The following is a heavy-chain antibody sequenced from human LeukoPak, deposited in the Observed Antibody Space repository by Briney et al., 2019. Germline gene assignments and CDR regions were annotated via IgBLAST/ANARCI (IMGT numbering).Heavy chain of an antibody. Sequence: SETLSLTCTVSGGSISSGGYYWSWIRQHPGKGLEWIGYIYYSGSTYYNPSLKSRVTISVDTSKNQFSLKLSSVTAADTAVYYCARGSLVPAAILYYYGMDVWGLGTTVTVSS. V-gene: IGHV4-31*03. CDR3: ARGSLVPAAILYYYGMDV. CDR2: IYYSGST. J-gene: IGHJ6*02. D-gene: IGHD2-2*01. CDR1: GGSISSGGYY.